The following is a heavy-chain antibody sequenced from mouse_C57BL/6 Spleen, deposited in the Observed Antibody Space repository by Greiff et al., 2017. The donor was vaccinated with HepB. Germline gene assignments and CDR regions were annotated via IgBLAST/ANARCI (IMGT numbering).Heavy chain of an antibody. J-gene: IGHJ4*01. CDR2: ISDGGSYT. CDR1: GFTFSSYA. Sequence: EVQLMESGGGLVKPGGSLKLSCAASGFTFSSYAMSWVRQTPEKRLEWVATISDGGSYTYYPDNVKGRFTISRDNAKNNLYLQMSHLKSEDTAMYYCAREGALWMDYWGQGTSVTVSS. D-gene: IGHD1-1*02. V-gene: IGHV5-4*01. CDR3: AREGALWMDY.